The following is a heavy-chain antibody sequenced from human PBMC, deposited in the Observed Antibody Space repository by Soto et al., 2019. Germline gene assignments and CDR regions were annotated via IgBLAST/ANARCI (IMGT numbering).Heavy chain of an antibody. J-gene: IGHJ5*02. CDR2: ISACNGNT. D-gene: IGHD3-3*01. CDR1: GYTFTSYG. Sequence: ASVKVSCKASGYTFTSYGISWVRQAPGQGLEWMGCISACNGNTNYAQKLQGRVNMTTDTSTSTAYMELRSLRSDDTAMYYCARGPSTNFGVVIIGLNWFYXWGQGTLVTVSX. V-gene: IGHV1-18*01. CDR3: ARGPSTNFGVVIIGLNWFYX.